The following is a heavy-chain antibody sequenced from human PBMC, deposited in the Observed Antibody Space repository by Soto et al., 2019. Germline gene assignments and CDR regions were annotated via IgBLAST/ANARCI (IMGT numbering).Heavy chain of an antibody. V-gene: IGHV3-30*18. CDR1: GFTFSTYG. CDR2: ISYDGSTK. Sequence: QVQLVESGGGVVQPGRSLRLSCAASGFTFSTYGMHWVRQAPGKGLEWVAVISYDGSTKYYADSAKGRFTISRDNSKNTLYLQMNSLGVEDTAVYYCAQAEDVWGQGTTVTVSS. CDR3: AQAEDV. J-gene: IGHJ6*02.